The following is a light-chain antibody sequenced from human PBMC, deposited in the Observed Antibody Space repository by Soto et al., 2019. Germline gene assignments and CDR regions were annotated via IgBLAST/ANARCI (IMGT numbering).Light chain of an antibody. V-gene: IGKV4-1*01. J-gene: IGKJ1*01. CDR1: QSVLYSSNNKNY. CDR3: EQYYRPWT. Sequence: DIVVTQSADSLAVSLGERATINCKSSQSVLYSSNNKNYLVWYQQKPGQPPKLLIYWASTRESGVPDRFSGSGSGTDFTLTISSLQAEDVAVYYCEQYYRPWTFGQGTKVEIK. CDR2: WAS.